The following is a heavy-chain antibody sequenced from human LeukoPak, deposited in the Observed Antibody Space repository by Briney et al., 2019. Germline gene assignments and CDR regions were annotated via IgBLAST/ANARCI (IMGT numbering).Heavy chain of an antibody. J-gene: IGHJ5*02. D-gene: IGHD3-9*01. CDR3: ATRSYYDILEGVSWLDP. CDR1: GGSFSGYY. Sequence: SETLSLTCAVYGGSFSGYYWSWIRQPPGKGLEWIGEINHSGSTNYNPSLKSRVTISVDTSKNQFSLKLNSVTAADTAVYYCATRSYYDILEGVSWLDPWGQGTLVTVSS. V-gene: IGHV4-34*01. CDR2: INHSGST.